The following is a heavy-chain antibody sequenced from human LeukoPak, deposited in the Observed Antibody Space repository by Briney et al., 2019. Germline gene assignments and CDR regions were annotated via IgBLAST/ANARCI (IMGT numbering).Heavy chain of an antibody. CDR2: INHRGST. V-gene: IGHV4-34*01. Sequence: SETLSLTCAVYGGSFSGYYWSWIRQPPGKGLEWIGEINHRGSTNYNPSLKSRVTISVDTSKNQFSLKLSSVTAADTAVYYCARGIVVPAAIESSYYYYMDVWGKGTTVTVSS. J-gene: IGHJ6*03. D-gene: IGHD2-2*01. CDR1: GGSFSGYY. CDR3: ARGIVVPAAIESSYYYYMDV.